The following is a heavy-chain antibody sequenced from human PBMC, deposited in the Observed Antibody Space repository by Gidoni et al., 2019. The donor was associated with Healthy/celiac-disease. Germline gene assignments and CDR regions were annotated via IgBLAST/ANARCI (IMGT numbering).Heavy chain of an antibody. CDR2: IDWDDDK. D-gene: IGHD3-3*01. CDR3: ARTRGYYDFWSGHHGGWFDP. V-gene: IGHV2-70*01. J-gene: IGHJ5*02. CDR1: GFSISTSGMC. Sequence: QVTLRESGPALVKPTQTLTLTCTFSGFSISTSGMCVSWIRQPPGKALEWLALIDWDDDKYYSTSLKTRLTISKDTSKNQVVLTMTNMDPVDTATYYCARTRGYYDFWSGHHGGWFDPWGQGTLVTVSS.